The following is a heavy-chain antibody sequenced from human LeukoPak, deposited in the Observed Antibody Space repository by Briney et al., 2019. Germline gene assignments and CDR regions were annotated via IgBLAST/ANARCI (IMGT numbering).Heavy chain of an antibody. Sequence: ASVKVSCRASGYTFTSYGISWVRQAPGQGLGGWGGISAYNGNTNYAQKLQGRVTMTTDTSTSTAYMELRSLRSDDTAVYYCARDLVGRGDPLLDVWGKGTTVIVSS. J-gene: IGHJ6*04. V-gene: IGHV1-18*01. CDR3: ARDLVGRGDPLLDV. CDR1: GYTFTSYG. CDR2: ISAYNGNT. D-gene: IGHD4-17*01.